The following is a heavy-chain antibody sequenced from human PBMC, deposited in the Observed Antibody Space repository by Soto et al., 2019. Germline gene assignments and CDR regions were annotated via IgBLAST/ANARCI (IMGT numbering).Heavy chain of an antibody. CDR3: ARSTGVTTVTVYDY. CDR2: INAGNGNT. CDR1: GYTFTSYA. D-gene: IGHD4-17*01. V-gene: IGHV1-3*01. Sequence: GASVKVSCKASGYTFTSYAMHWVRQAPGQRLEWMGWINAGNGNTKYSQKFQGRVTITRDTSASTAYMELSSLRSEDTAVYYCARSTGVTTVTVYDYWGQGTLVTVSS. J-gene: IGHJ4*02.